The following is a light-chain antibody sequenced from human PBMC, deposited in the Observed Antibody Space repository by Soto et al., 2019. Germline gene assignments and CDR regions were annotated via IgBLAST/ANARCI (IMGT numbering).Light chain of an antibody. CDR2: LEGSGSY. CDR1: SGHSSYI. CDR3: ETWDSNTP. J-gene: IGLJ2*01. Sequence: QLVLTQSSSASASLGSSVKLTCTLSSGHSSYIIAWHQQQPGKAPRYLIKLEGSGSYNKGSGVPDRFSGSSSGADRYLTISNLQSEDEADYYCETWDSNTPFGGGTKLTVL. V-gene: IGLV4-60*03.